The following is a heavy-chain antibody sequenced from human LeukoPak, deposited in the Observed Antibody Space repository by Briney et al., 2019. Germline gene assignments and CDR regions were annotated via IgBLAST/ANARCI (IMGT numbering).Heavy chain of an antibody. J-gene: IGHJ4*02. V-gene: IGHV3-33*01. Sequence: GGSLRLSCAASGFTFSSYGMHWVRQAPGKGPEWVAVIWYDGSNKYYADSVKGRFTISRDNSKNTLYLQMNSLRAEDTAVYYCARGYSSSWYDYWGQGTLVTVSS. CDR1: GFTFSSYG. CDR2: IWYDGSNK. CDR3: ARGYSSSWYDY. D-gene: IGHD6-13*01.